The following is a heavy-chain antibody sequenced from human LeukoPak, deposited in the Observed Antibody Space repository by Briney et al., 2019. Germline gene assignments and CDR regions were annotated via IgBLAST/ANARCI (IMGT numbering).Heavy chain of an antibody. CDR2: ISIYSGNT. CDR3: ARDPGGTWGFDY. D-gene: IGHD7-27*01. CDR1: GYTFTSHG. Sequence: ASVKVSCKASGYTFTSHGLSWARQAPGQGLEWMGWISIYSGNTNYAQKFQDRISMTTDTFTSTAYMELRSLKSDDTAVYYCARDPGGTWGFDYWGQGALVTVSS. V-gene: IGHV1-18*01. J-gene: IGHJ4*02.